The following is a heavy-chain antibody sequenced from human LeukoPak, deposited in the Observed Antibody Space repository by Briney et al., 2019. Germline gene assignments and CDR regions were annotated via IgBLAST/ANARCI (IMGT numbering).Heavy chain of an antibody. V-gene: IGHV1-18*01. CDR1: GYTFRSYS. Sequence: ASVKVSCKASGYTFRSYSISWVRQAPGQGLEWMGWISPSNGNTNYAQKLQDRVTMTTGTSTRTVYMELRSLRSDDTAVYYCARDSGWELEQFYFDYWGQGTLVTVSS. CDR2: ISPSNGNT. J-gene: IGHJ4*02. D-gene: IGHD1/OR15-1a*01. CDR3: ARDSGWELEQFYFDY.